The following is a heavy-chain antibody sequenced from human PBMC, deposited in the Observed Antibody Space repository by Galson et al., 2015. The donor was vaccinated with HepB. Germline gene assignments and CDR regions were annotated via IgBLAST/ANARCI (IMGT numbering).Heavy chain of an antibody. CDR3: ASHSRLDYSNFLGPHFDY. CDR2: IIPIFGIA. J-gene: IGHJ4*02. CDR1: GGTFSSYA. D-gene: IGHD4-11*01. Sequence: SVKVSCKASGGTFSSYAISWVRQAPGQGLEWMGGIIPIFGIANYAQKFQGRVTITADKSTSTAYMELSSLRSEDTAVYYCASHSRLDYSNFLGPHFDYWGQGTLVTVSS. V-gene: IGHV1-69*10.